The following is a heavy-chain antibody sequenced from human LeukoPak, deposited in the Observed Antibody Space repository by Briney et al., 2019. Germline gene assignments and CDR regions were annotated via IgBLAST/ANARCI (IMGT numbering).Heavy chain of an antibody. J-gene: IGHJ4*02. V-gene: IGHV3-23*01. CDR2: ISGSGGST. D-gene: IGHD5-18*01. Sequence: GGSLRLSCAASGFTFSNSYMSWVRQAPGKGLEWVSAISGSGGSTCYADSVKGRFTISRDNSKNTLYLQMNSLRAEDTAVYYCAKQDGYTYGRKIDYWGQGTLVTVSS. CDR1: GFTFSNSY. CDR3: AKQDGYTYGRKIDY.